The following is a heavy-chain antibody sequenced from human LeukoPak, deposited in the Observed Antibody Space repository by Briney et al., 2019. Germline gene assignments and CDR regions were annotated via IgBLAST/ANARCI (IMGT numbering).Heavy chain of an antibody. CDR3: ARDQAYYYDSSGFSDY. CDR1: GFTFDDYG. CDR2: INWNGGST. V-gene: IGHV3-20*04. J-gene: IGHJ4*02. D-gene: IGHD3-22*01. Sequence: PGGSLRLSCAASGFTFDDYGMSWVRQAPGKGLEWVSGINWNGGSTGYADSVKGRFTISRDNAKNSLYLQMNSLRAEDTALYYCARDQAYYYDSSGFSDYWGQGTLVTVSS.